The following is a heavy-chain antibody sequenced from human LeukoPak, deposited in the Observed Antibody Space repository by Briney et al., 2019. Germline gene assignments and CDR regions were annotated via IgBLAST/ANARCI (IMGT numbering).Heavy chain of an antibody. CDR3: ARSGSSSGWYVNWFDP. J-gene: IGHJ5*02. CDR1: GGSISSSNW. V-gene: IGHV4-4*02. D-gene: IGHD6-19*01. CDR2: IYHSGST. Sequence: SETLSLTCAVSGGSISSSNWWGWVRQPPGKGLEWIGEIYHSGSTNYNPSLKSRVTISVDKSKNQFSLKLSSVTAADTDVYYCARSGSSSGWYVNWFDPWGQGTLVTVSS.